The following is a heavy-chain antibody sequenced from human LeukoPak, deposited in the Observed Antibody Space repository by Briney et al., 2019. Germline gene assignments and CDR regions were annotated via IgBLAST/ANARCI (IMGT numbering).Heavy chain of an antibody. CDR2: FDPEDGET. D-gene: IGHD5-18*01. CDR1: GYTLTELS. Sequence: GASVKVSCKVSGYTLTELSMHWVRQAPGKGLEWMGGFDPEDGETIYAQKFQGRVTMTEDTSTDTAYMELSSLRSEDTAVYYCATGGVRGDSIPYYYYYMDVWGKGTTVTVSS. J-gene: IGHJ6*03. CDR3: ATGGVRGDSIPYYYYYMDV. V-gene: IGHV1-24*01.